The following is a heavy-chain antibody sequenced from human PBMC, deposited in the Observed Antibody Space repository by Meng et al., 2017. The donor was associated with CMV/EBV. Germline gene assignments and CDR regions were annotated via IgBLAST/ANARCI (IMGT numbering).Heavy chain of an antibody. CDR2: ISSSGSTI. D-gene: IGHD2-2*01. V-gene: IGHV3-48*03. J-gene: IGHJ5*02. Sequence: GESLKISCAASGFTFSSYEMNWVRQAPGKGLEWVSYISSSGSTIYYADSVKGRFTISRDNAKNSLYLQMNSLRAEDTAVYYCARDQFPYCSSTSCSSSPWFDPWGQGTLVTVSS. CDR3: ARDQFPYCSSTSCSSSPWFDP. CDR1: GFTFSSYE.